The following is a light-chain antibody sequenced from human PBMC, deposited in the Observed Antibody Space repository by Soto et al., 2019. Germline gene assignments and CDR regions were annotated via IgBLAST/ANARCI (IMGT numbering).Light chain of an antibody. V-gene: IGKV3-15*01. CDR2: GAS. CDR3: QQYNNWPRT. Sequence: EIVMTQSPATLSVSPGERATLSCRASQSVSSNLAWYQQKPGQAPRLLIYGASTRATGIPARFSGSGSGTEFTLTISSQQSEDFAVYYCQQYNNWPRTFGQGTKVEN. CDR1: QSVSSN. J-gene: IGKJ1*01.